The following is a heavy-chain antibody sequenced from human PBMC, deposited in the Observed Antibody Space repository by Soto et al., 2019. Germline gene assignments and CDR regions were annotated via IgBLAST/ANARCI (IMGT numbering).Heavy chain of an antibody. CDR1: GVTLKNSA. D-gene: IGHD6-13*01. Sequence: SVKVSCKASGVTLKNSALSWVRQAPGQGLEWMGGIIPVFGPALYAQKFQGRVTITADESTNTAFLDVSSLRSEDTAVYYCGRGGSWAKVDSWGPGTLVTVSS. V-gene: IGHV1-69*13. CDR2: IIPVFGPA. J-gene: IGHJ4*02. CDR3: GRGGSWAKVDS.